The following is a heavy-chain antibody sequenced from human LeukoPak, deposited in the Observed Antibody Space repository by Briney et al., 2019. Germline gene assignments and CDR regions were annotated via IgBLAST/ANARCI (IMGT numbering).Heavy chain of an antibody. CDR2: INTNTGNP. Sequence: ASVKVSCKASGYTFTRYAMNWVRQAPGQGLEWMGWINTNTGNPTYAQGFTGRFVFSLDTSVSTAYLQISSLKAEDTAVYYCASSPRERYCSSTSCYGYYYYMDVWGKGTTVTVSS. D-gene: IGHD2-2*01. CDR3: ASSPRERYCSSTSCYGYYYYMDV. CDR1: GYTFTRYA. J-gene: IGHJ6*03. V-gene: IGHV7-4-1*02.